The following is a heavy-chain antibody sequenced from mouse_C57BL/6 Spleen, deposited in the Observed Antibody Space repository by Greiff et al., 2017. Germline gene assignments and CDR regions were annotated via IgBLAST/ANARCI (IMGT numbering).Heavy chain of an antibody. D-gene: IGHD2-4*01. V-gene: IGHV1-7*01. J-gene: IGHJ4*01. CDR2: INPSSGYT. CDR3: ASSFYDYGEDYAMDY. CDR1: GYTFTSYW. Sequence: VQLQQSGAELAKPGASVKLSCKASGYTFTSYWMHWVKQRPGQGLEWIGYINPSSGYTKYNQKFKDKATLTADKSSSTAYTQLSSLTYEDSEVYYWASSFYDYGEDYAMDYLGQGTSVTVSS.